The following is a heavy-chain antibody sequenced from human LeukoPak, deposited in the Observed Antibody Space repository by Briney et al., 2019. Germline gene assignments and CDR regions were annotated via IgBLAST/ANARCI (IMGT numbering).Heavy chain of an antibody. CDR3: ASCSGRGKTAFDI. CDR2: IYYSGST. Sequence: SETLSLTCTVPGGSISSYYWSWIRQPPGKGLEWMGYIYYSGSTNYTPCLKSRVTISVDTSKNQFSLKLSSVTAADTAVYYCASCSGRGKTAFDIWGRGTMVTVSS. D-gene: IGHD3-16*01. J-gene: IGHJ3*02. CDR1: GGSISSYY. V-gene: IGHV4-59*01.